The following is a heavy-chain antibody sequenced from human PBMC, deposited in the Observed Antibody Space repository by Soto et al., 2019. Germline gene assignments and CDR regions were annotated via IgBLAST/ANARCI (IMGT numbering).Heavy chain of an antibody. CDR2: IYYSGNT. J-gene: IGHJ6*02. Sequence: QVQLQESGPGLVKPSQTLSLTCTVSGASINGGGYYWSWIRQHPGKGLEWIGYIYYSGNTYYSPSLKRRVTISVDTSKKHFSLRLTSVTAADTAVYYCARDPSYGDYSYYGMDVWGQGTTVTVSS. V-gene: IGHV4-31*03. CDR3: ARDPSYGDYSYYGMDV. D-gene: IGHD4-17*01. CDR1: GASINGGGYY.